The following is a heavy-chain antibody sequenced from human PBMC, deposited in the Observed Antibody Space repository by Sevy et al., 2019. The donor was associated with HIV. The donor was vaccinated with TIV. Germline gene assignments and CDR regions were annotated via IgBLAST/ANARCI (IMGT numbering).Heavy chain of an antibody. Sequence: GGSLRLSCAASGITFKNYAMIWVRQAPGKGLNWVSSIFGSGGTTYYADSVRGRFTISRDTSKNTLFLQMNSLRTEDTALYYCAGGRFDSSGSFDAFDIWGQGTMVTVSS. V-gene: IGHV3-23*01. J-gene: IGHJ3*02. CDR2: IFGSGGTT. D-gene: IGHD3-22*01. CDR1: GITFKNYA. CDR3: AGGRFDSSGSFDAFDI.